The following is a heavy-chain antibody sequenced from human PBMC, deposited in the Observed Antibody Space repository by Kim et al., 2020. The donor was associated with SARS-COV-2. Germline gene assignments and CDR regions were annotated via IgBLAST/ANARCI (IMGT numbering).Heavy chain of an antibody. V-gene: IGHV3-23*01. Sequence: GGSLRLSCAASGFAFRRHAMSWVRQAPGKGLEWVSSISGGTDDTYYADSVKGRFTISRDSSKNTLYLQMNSLRVEDTAVYYCAKRGTLWWDAEGYWGQGT. CDR1: GFAFRRHA. J-gene: IGHJ1*01. CDR2: ISGGTDDT. D-gene: IGHD2-21*01. CDR3: AKRGTLWWDAEGY.